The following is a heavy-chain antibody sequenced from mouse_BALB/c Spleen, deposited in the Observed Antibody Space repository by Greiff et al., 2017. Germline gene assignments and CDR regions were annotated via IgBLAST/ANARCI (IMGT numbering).Heavy chain of an antibody. J-gene: IGHJ4*01. D-gene: IGHD2-14*01. CDR2: IWGDGST. Sequence: VQLVESGPGLVAPSQSLSITCTVSGFSLTGYGVNWVRQPPGKGLEWLGMIWGDGSTDYNSALKSRLSISKDNSKSQVFLKMNSLQTDDTAMYYCARRGYDCAMDYWGQGTSVTVSS. V-gene: IGHV2-6-7*01. CDR1: GFSLTGYG. CDR3: ARRGYDCAMDY.